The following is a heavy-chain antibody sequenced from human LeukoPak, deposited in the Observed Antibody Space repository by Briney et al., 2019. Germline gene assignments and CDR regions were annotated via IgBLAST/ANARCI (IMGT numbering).Heavy chain of an antibody. V-gene: IGHV3-74*01. J-gene: IGHJ4*02. CDR2: INSDGSST. CDR1: GFTFSSYW. D-gene: IGHD3-22*01. Sequence: PGGSLRLSCAASGFTFSSYWMHWVRQAPGMGLVWVSRINSDGSSTSYADSVKGRFTISRDNAKNTLYLQMNSLRAEDTAVYYCASSSQYYYDSSDLDYWGQGTLVTVSS. CDR3: ASSSQYYYDSSDLDY.